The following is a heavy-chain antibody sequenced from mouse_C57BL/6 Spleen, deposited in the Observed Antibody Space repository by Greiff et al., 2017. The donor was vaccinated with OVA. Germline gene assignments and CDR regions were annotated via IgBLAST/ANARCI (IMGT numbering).Heavy chain of an antibody. D-gene: IGHD1-1*01. CDR2: INPDSSTI. J-gene: IGHJ4*01. Sequence: EVKLQESGGGLVQPGGSLKLSCAASGIDFSRYWMSWVRRAPGKGLEWIGEINPDSSTINYAPSQTDQFIISRDNAKNTLYQQMSKVRSEDTALYYCARILLRFSMDYWGQGTSVTVSS. CDR3: ARILLRFSMDY. V-gene: IGHV4-1*01. CDR1: GIDFSRYW.